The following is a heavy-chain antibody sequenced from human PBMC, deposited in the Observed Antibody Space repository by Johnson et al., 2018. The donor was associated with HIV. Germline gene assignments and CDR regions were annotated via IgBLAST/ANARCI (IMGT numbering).Heavy chain of an antibody. V-gene: IGHV3-30*04. CDR2: ISCDGSNK. J-gene: IGHJ3*02. D-gene: IGHD4-23*01. Sequence: QVQLVESGGGVVQAGRSQRVSCAASGLTFTTYFIHWVRQAPGKGLEWVTVISCDGSNKYYADSVKGRFTISRDNSKNTLYLQMNSLRAEDTAVYYCARESRTTVVIRGGAFDIWGQGTMVTVSS. CDR3: ARESRTTVVIRGGAFDI. CDR1: GLTFTTYF.